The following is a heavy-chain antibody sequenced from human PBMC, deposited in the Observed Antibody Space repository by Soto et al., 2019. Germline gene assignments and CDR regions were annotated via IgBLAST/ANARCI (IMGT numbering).Heavy chain of an antibody. CDR1: VFIVNTYA. CDR2: ISYDGSNK. J-gene: IGHJ5*02. Sequence: GSLRLSCAAPVFIVNTYAMHWVRQAPGKGLEWVAIISYDGSNKYYADSVKGRFTISRDNSKNTLSLQMNSLRPDDTAIYYCARDRRGYSTSAWGQGSLV. V-gene: IGHV3-30-3*01. D-gene: IGHD6-13*01. CDR3: ARDRRGYSTSA.